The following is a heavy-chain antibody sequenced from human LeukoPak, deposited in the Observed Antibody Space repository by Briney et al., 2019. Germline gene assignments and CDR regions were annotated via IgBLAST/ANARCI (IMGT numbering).Heavy chain of an antibody. CDR3: ARRLSIAAGYYFDY. J-gene: IGHJ4*02. D-gene: IGHD6-13*01. CDR2: IYYSGST. V-gene: IGHV4-31*03. CDR1: GGSISSGGYY. Sequence: SETLSLTCTVSGGSISSGGYYWSWIRQHPGRGLEWIGYIYYSGSTYYNPSLKSRVTISVDTSKNQFSLKLSSVTAADTAVYYCARRLSIAAGYYFDYWGQGTLVTVSS.